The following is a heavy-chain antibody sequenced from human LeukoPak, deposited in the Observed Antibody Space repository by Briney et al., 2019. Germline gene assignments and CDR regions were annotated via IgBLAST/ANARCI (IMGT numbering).Heavy chain of an antibody. Sequence: ASVKVSCKASGYTFTSYYMHWVRQAPGQGLEWMGLINPTGGSTGYAQKFQGRVTMTRDTSISTAYMELSRLRSDDTAVYYCARTQTNYDILTGYYHTYYFDYWGQGTLVTVSS. CDR2: INPTGGST. CDR1: GYTFTSYY. J-gene: IGHJ4*02. V-gene: IGHV1-2*06. D-gene: IGHD3-9*01. CDR3: ARTQTNYDILTGYYHTYYFDY.